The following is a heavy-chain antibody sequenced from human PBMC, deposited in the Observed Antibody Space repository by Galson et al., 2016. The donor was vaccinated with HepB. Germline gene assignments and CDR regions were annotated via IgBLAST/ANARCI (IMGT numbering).Heavy chain of an antibody. CDR2: IYYSGST. CDR1: GGSISSTIYD. V-gene: IGHV4-39*01. D-gene: IGHD3-10*01. J-gene: IGHJ1*01. CDR3: FQYGSGSYYNAPAVQH. Sequence: ETLSLTCTVSGGSISSTIYDWGWIRQPPGKGLEWIGSIYYSGSTFYNLSLKSRVTITVDTSKNQFPLKLSSVTAADTAVYYCFQYGSGSYYNAPAVQHWGQGTLVTVSS.